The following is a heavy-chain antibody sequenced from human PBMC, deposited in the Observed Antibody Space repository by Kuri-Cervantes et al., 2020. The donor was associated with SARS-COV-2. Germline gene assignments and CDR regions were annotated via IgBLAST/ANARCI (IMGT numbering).Heavy chain of an antibody. D-gene: IGHD3-22*01. V-gene: IGHV4-39*01. J-gene: IGHJ6*03. CDR3: AGFNYYYRSCFVVNYYYMDV. Sequence: SETLSLTCTVSGDSISSSRYYWGWIRQPPGKGLEWIGSMYYSGSTYYNPSLKSRLTISVDTSKNQFSLKLSSVTAANTAVYYCAGFNYYYRSCFVVNYYYMDVWGKGTTVT. CDR1: GDSISSSRYY. CDR2: MYYSGST.